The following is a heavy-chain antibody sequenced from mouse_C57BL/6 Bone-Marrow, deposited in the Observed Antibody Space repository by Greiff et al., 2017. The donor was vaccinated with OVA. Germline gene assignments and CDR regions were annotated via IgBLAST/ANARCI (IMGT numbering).Heavy chain of an antibody. CDR2: IDPSDSYT. D-gene: IGHD2-4*01. J-gene: IGHJ2*01. Sequence: QVQLQQPGAELVRPGPSVKLSCKASGYTFTSYWMHWVKQRPGQGLEWIGVIDPSDSYTNYNQKFKGKATLTVDTSSSTAYMQLSSLTSEDSAVYYCARNGGLRRGDYFDYWGQGTTLTVSS. V-gene: IGHV1-59*01. CDR1: GYTFTSYW. CDR3: ARNGGLRRGDYFDY.